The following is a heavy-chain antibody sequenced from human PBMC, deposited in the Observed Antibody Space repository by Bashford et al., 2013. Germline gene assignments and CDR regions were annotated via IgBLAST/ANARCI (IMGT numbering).Heavy chain of an antibody. V-gene: IGHV3-74*01. J-gene: IGHJ4*02. CDR3: ARGDGFSLNPRDD. D-gene: IGHD3-10*01. Sequence: VRQAPGKGLVWVSAINSDGSATTYADSVKGRFTISRDSAKNTLYLQMNSLRAEDTAVYYCARGDGFSLNPRDDWGQGTLVTVSS. CDR2: INSDGSAT.